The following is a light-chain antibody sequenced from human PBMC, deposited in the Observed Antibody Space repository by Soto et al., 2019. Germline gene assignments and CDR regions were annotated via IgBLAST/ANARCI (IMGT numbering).Light chain of an antibody. V-gene: IGLV2-11*01. CDR3: SSYAGSYTYVV. CDR2: DVG. Sequence: QSALTQPRSVSGSPGQSVTISCTGTSSDVGGYNYVSWYQQHPGKAPKLMISDVGKRPSGVPDRFSGSKSGNTASLTISGLQAEDEADYYCSSYAGSYTYVVFGGGTKVTVL. J-gene: IGLJ2*01. CDR1: SSDVGGYNY.